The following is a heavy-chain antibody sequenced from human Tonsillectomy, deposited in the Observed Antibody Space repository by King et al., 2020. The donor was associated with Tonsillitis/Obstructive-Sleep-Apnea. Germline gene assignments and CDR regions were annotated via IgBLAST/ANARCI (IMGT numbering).Heavy chain of an antibody. Sequence: VQLVESGGGLVKPGGSLRLSCAASGFTFSNAWMSWVRQAPGKGLEWVGRIKSKTDGGTTNYAAPVKGRFTISRDDSKTTLYLQMNSMKTEATAVYDCTTRYGNYWGQGTLLTVSS. D-gene: IGHD4-17*01. CDR3: TTRYGNY. CDR1: GFTFSNAW. CDR2: IKSKTDGGTT. V-gene: IGHV3-15*01. J-gene: IGHJ4*02.